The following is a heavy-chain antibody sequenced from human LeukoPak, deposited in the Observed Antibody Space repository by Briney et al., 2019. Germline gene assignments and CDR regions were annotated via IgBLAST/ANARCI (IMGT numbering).Heavy chain of an antibody. V-gene: IGHV4-34*01. Sequence: PSETLSLTCAVYGGSFSGYYWSWIRQPPGKGLEWIGEINHSGSTNYNPSLKSRVTISVDTSKNQFSLKLSSVTAADTAVYYCARDAAPTTVTTYAFDIWGQGTMVTVSS. CDR1: GGSFSGYY. CDR2: INHSGST. J-gene: IGHJ3*02. D-gene: IGHD4-11*01. CDR3: ARDAAPTTVTTYAFDI.